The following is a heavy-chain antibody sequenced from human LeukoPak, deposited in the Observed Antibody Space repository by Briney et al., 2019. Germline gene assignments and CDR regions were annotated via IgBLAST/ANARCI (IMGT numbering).Heavy chain of an antibody. CDR1: GGSISSGGYY. Sequence: PSQTLSLTCTVSGGSISSGGYYWSWIRQHPGKGLEWIGYIYYSGSTYYNPSLKSRVTISLDTSKNQFSLQLSSVTAADTAVYYCARHEFASPFDSWGQGTLVTVSS. CDR3: ARHEFASPFDS. J-gene: IGHJ4*02. V-gene: IGHV4-31*03. D-gene: IGHD2-21*01. CDR2: IYYSGST.